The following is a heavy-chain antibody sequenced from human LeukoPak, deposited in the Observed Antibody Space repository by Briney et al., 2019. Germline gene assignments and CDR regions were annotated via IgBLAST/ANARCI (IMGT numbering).Heavy chain of an antibody. V-gene: IGHV4-61*01. CDR3: ARVRDDSSGFGAFDI. J-gene: IGHJ3*02. D-gene: IGHD3-22*01. CDR1: GGLVRSGCYY. CDR2: IYYSGST. Sequence: SETLALTCTVSGGLVRSGCYYWSWIRPAPGKGLEWIGYIYYSGSTNYNPSLKSRVTISVDTSKNQFSLKLSSVTAADTAVYYCARVRDDSSGFGAFDIWGQGTMVTVSS.